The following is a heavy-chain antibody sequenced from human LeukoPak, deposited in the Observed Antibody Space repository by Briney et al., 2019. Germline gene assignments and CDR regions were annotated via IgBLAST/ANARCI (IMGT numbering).Heavy chain of an antibody. CDR1: GYTFTSYG. V-gene: IGHV1-18*01. CDR2: ISANNGNT. Sequence: SVKVSCKASGYTFTSYGISWVRQAPGQGLEWMGWISANNGNTNYAQKLQGRVTMTTDTSTSTAYMELRSLRSDDTAVYYCARDTPAVYDSSGYKDAFDIWGQGTMVTVSS. CDR3: ARDTPAVYDSSGYKDAFDI. D-gene: IGHD3-22*01. J-gene: IGHJ3*02.